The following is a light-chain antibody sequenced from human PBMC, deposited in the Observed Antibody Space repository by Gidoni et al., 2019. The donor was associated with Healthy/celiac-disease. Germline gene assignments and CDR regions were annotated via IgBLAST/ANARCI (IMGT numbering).Light chain of an antibody. J-gene: IGKJ3*01. V-gene: IGKV1-33*01. CDR2: DAS. Sequence: IQMTQSPSSLSASVGDRVTITCQASQDISNYLNWYQQKPGKAPKLLIYDASNLETGVPSRFSGSGSGTDFTFTISSLQPEDIATYYCQQYDNLPWFGPGTKVDIK. CDR1: QDISNY. CDR3: QQYDNLPW.